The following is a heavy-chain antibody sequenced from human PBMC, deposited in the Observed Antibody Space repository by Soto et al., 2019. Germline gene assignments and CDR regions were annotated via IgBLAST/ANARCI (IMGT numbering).Heavy chain of an antibody. D-gene: IGHD1-26*01. CDR2: INSDGSST. Sequence: GGSLRLSCAASGFTFSSYWMHWVRQAPGKGLVWVSRINSDGSSTSYADSVKGRFTISRDNAKNTLYLQMNSLRAEDTAVYYCASGGRWYYRMDVWGQGTTVTVSS. V-gene: IGHV3-74*01. CDR3: ASGGRWYYRMDV. CDR1: GFTFSSYW. J-gene: IGHJ6*02.